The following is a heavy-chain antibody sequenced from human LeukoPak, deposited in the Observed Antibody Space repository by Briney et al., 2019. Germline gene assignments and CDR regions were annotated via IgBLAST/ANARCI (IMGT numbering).Heavy chain of an antibody. CDR2: ISGSGGST. V-gene: IGHV3-23*01. Sequence: GGSLRLACAASGFTFSSYAMSWVRQAPGKGLEWVSAISGSGGSTYYADSVKGRFTISRDNAKNSLYLQMNSLRAEDTAVYYCARDNYYGSGSYSWFDPWGQGTLVTVSS. CDR1: GFTFSSYA. D-gene: IGHD3-10*01. J-gene: IGHJ5*02. CDR3: ARDNYYGSGSYSWFDP.